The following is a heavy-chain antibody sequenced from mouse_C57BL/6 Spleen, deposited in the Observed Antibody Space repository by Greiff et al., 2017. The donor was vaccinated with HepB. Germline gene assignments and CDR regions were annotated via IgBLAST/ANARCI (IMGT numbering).Heavy chain of an antibody. CDR3: ARAEGYNAYDVVHYFAY. Sequence: QVQLQQPGAELVKPGASVKMSCKASGYTFTSYWITWVKQRPGQGLEWIGDIYPGSGSTNYKEKFKSKATLTEYTSSSTAYMQISSLTSEDSAVYYCARAEGYNAYDVVHYFAYWGQGTTLTVSS. CDR2: IYPGSGST. V-gene: IGHV1-55*01. D-gene: IGHD2-2*01. CDR1: GYTFTSYW. J-gene: IGHJ2*01.